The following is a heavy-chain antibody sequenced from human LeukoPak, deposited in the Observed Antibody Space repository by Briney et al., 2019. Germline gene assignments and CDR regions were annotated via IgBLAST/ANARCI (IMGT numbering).Heavy chain of an antibody. CDR1: GVSISSGGYY. Sequence: PSQTLSLTCTVSGVSISSGGYYWSWIRQHPGKGLEWIGYIFYSGSTYYNPSLKSRVTISVDTSKNQFSLKLSSVTAADTAVYYCARGSDSGENSSGYLFDYWGQGTLVTVSS. CDR2: IFYSGST. D-gene: IGHD3-22*01. J-gene: IGHJ4*02. V-gene: IGHV4-31*03. CDR3: ARGSDSGENSSGYLFDY.